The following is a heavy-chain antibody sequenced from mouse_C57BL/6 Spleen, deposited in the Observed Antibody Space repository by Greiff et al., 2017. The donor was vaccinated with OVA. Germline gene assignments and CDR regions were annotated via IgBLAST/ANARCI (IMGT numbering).Heavy chain of an antibody. CDR1: GYAFTNYL. V-gene: IGHV1-54*01. CDR3: ARDDGSWFAY. CDR2: INPGSGGT. J-gene: IGHJ3*01. D-gene: IGHD2-3*01. Sequence: VQLQQSGAELVRPGTSVKVSCKASGYAFTNYLIEWVKQRPGQGLEWIGVINPGSGGTNYNEKFKGKATLTADKSSSTAYMQLSSLTSEDSAVYVCARDDGSWFAYWGQGTLVTVSA.